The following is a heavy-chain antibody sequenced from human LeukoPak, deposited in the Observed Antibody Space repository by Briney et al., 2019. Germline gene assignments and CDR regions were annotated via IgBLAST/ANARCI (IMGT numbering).Heavy chain of an antibody. CDR3: ARVEAVGYDILTGYPGPWYFDL. CDR2: IYHSGST. CDR1: GGSISSSNW. D-gene: IGHD3-9*01. V-gene: IGHV4-4*02. J-gene: IGHJ2*01. Sequence: SETLSLTCAVSGGSISSSNWWSWVRQPPGKGLEWIGEIYHSGSTNYNPSLKSRGTISVDKSKNQFSLKLSSVTAADTAVYYCARVEAVGYDILTGYPGPWYFDLWGRGTLVTVSS.